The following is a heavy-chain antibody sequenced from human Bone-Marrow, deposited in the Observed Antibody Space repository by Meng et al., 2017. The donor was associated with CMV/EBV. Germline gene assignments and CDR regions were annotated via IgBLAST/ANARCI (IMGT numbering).Heavy chain of an antibody. D-gene: IGHD2-2*03. Sequence: GGPLRLSCAASGFTFSNYSMNWVRQAPGKGLEWVSSISSSSSYIYYADSVKGRFTISRDNAKNSLYLQMNSLRAEDTAVYYCAVGYCGSTSCPFDYWGQGPLVTVSS. J-gene: IGHJ4*02. CDR2: ISSSSSYI. CDR1: GFTFSNYS. CDR3: AVGYCGSTSCPFDY. V-gene: IGHV3-21*01.